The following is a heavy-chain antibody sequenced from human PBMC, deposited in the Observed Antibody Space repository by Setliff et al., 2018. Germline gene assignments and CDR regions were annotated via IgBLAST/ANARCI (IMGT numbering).Heavy chain of an antibody. CDR1: GGSISSATSY. CDR3: ARHIWGAKMQLPHDVFDI. Sequence: SETLSLTCIVSGGSISSATSYWNWIRQPAGKELEWIGSMYHSGSTYYSPSLESRVTISVDMSKNHLPLKLSSVTAADTAVYYCARHIWGAKMQLPHDVFDIWGQGTMVTVSS. V-gene: IGHV4-39*06. CDR2: MYHSGST. J-gene: IGHJ3*02. D-gene: IGHD2-2*01.